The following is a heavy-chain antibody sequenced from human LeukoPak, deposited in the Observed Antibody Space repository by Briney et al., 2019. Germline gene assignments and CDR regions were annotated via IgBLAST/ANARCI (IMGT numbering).Heavy chain of an antibody. CDR1: GGSFSGYY. V-gene: IGHV4-34*01. Sequence: SETLSLTCAVYGGSFSGYYWSWIRQPPGKGLEWIGEINHSGSTNYNPSLKSRVTISVDTSKNQFSLRLSSVTAADTAVYYCARENGYSGYLDYWGQGTLVTVSS. J-gene: IGHJ4*02. D-gene: IGHD1-26*01. CDR2: INHSGST. CDR3: ARENGYSGYLDY.